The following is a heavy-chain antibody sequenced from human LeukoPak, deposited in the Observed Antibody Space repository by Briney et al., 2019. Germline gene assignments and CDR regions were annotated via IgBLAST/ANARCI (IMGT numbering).Heavy chain of an antibody. CDR1: GYTFTSYG. CDR2: ISAYNGNT. Sequence: GASVKVSCKASGYTFTSYGISWVRQAPGQGLEWMGWISAYNGNTNYAQKLQGRVTMTTDTSTSTAYMELRSLRSDDTAVYYCARGGCSSTSCYWTSEPRYMDVWGKGTTVTVS. CDR3: ARGGCSSTSCYWTSEPRYMDV. J-gene: IGHJ6*03. D-gene: IGHD2-2*01. V-gene: IGHV1-18*01.